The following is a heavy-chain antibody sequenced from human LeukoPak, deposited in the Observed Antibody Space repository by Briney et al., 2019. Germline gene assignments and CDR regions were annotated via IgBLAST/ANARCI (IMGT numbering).Heavy chain of an antibody. V-gene: IGHV3-7*01. D-gene: IGHD6-6*01. CDR3: ARDGVYSTSSADL. J-gene: IGHJ5*02. CDR2: IKQDGSEK. CDR1: EFTFSTYW. Sequence: GGSLRLSCAASEFTFSTYWMSWVRQAPGKGLERVANIKQDGSEKYYVDSVRGRFTISRDNAKNSLYLQMNSLRAEDTAVYYCARDGVYSTSSADLWGQGTLVTVSS.